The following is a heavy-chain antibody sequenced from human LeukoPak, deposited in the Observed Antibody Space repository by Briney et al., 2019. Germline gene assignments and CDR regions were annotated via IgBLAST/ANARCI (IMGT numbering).Heavy chain of an antibody. CDR2: ISAYNGNT. CDR1: GHTFTSYG. CDR3: ARGRWGGRYFDY. D-gene: IGHD3-16*01. Sequence: GASVKVSCKASGHTFTSYGISWVRQAPGQGLEWMGWISAYNGNTNYAQKLQGRVTMTRNTSISTAYMELSSLRSEDTAVYYCARGRWGGRYFDYWGQGTLVTVSS. J-gene: IGHJ4*02. V-gene: IGHV1-18*01.